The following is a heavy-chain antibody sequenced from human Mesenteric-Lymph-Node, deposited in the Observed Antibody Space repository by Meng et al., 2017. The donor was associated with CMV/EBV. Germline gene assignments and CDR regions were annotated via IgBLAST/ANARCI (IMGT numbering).Heavy chain of an antibody. V-gene: IGHV3-15*01. Sequence: GESLKISCAASGFTFSNAWMSWVRQAPGKGLEWVGRIKSKTDGGTTDYAAPVKGRFTISRDDSKSTLYLQMNSLKTEDTAVYYCTTTSILGYDCWSLSASVGAFDIWGQGTMVTVSS. CDR1: GFTFSNAW. D-gene: IGHD3-3*01. J-gene: IGHJ3*02. CDR3: TTTSILGYDCWSLSASVGAFDI. CDR2: IKSKTDGGTT.